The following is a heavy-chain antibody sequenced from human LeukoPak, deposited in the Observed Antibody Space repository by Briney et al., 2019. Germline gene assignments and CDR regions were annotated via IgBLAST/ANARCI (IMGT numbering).Heavy chain of an antibody. Sequence: AGGSLRLSCVASGFTFSSHSMNWVRQAPGKGLEWISCISSSSTIIHYADSVKGRFTISRDDAKNSLYLQMNSLRAEDTAIYYCAKVPRQHDNWFDPWGQGTLVTVSS. V-gene: IGHV3-48*01. CDR3: AKVPRQHDNWFDP. J-gene: IGHJ5*02. D-gene: IGHD3-9*01. CDR2: ISSSSTII. CDR1: GFTFSSHS.